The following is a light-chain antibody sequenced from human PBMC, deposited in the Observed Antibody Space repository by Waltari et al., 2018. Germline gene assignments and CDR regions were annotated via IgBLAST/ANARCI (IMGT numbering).Light chain of an antibody. CDR3: QTGGHCTWV. CDR1: SGHSSNI. CDR2: VNSNGSQ. V-gene: IGLV4-69*01. Sequence: QLVVTQSPSASAPLGASVKLTCTLSSGHSSNIVAWLQQRPAKGPRHWMKVNSNGSQIKGDAIPDRFSCSSSGAERYLTISSLQSDDGADYYCQTGGHCTWVFGGGTTLTVL. J-gene: IGLJ3*02.